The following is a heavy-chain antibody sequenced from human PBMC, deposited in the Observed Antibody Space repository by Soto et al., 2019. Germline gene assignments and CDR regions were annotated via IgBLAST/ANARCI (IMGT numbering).Heavy chain of an antibody. D-gene: IGHD3-10*01. Sequence: QVQLVESGGGVVQPGRSLRLSCAASGFTFSSYRMHWVRQAPGKGLEWVAVISYDGRNKYYADSVKGRFTISRDNSKNTLYLQMDSLRAEDTAVYYCAKDVAYYYGSAAFDIWGQGTMVTVSS. CDR3: AKDVAYYYGSAAFDI. J-gene: IGHJ3*02. V-gene: IGHV3-30*18. CDR1: GFTFSSYR. CDR2: ISYDGRNK.